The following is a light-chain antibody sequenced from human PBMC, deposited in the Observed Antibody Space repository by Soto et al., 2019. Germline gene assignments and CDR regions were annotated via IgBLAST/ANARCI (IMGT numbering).Light chain of an antibody. CDR2: GAS. CDR3: QQYGSSPPIT. CDR1: QSVSNSY. Sequence: EIVLTQSPGTLSLSPGERATLSCRASQSVSNSYLAWYQQKPGQAPRLLIYGASSRATGIPDRFSGSGSGTDFTLTISRLESEDFAVYDCQQYGSSPPITFGQGTRLEIK. V-gene: IGKV3-20*01. J-gene: IGKJ5*01.